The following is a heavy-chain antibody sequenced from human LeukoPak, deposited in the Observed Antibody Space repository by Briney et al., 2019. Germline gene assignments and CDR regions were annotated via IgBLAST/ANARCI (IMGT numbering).Heavy chain of an antibody. CDR1: GFIFNNAW. Sequence: SGGSLRLSCAASGFIFNNAWMSWVRQAPGKGLEWVSAISGSGGSTYYADSVKGRFTISRDNSKNTLYLQMNSLRAEDTAVYYCARGRVHQLTYYDFWSGSPRVMDVWGKGTTVTVSS. CDR2: ISGSGGST. D-gene: IGHD3-3*01. CDR3: ARGRVHQLTYYDFWSGSPRVMDV. J-gene: IGHJ6*03. V-gene: IGHV3-23*01.